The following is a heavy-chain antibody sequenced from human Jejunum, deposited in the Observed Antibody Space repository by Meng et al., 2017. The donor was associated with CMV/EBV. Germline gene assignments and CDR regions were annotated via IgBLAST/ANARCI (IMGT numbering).Heavy chain of an antibody. Sequence: SGFKVTSIYLSWVRQAPGKGLEWVSTIYTGGSTFYTDSVEGRFAISRDTSKNTLYLQMSSLRPEDTAIYYCAKGEGRPHYYFDYWGQGTLVTVSS. D-gene: IGHD1-26*01. J-gene: IGHJ4*02. V-gene: IGHV3-53*01. CDR1: GFKVTSIY. CDR3: AKGEGRPHYYFDY. CDR2: IYTGGST.